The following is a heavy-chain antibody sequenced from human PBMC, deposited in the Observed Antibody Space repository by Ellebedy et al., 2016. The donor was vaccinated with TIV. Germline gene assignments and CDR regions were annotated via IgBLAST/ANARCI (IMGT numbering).Heavy chain of an antibody. V-gene: IGHV1-18*04. CDR1: GYTFTSYG. D-gene: IGHD2-2*01. Sequence: AASVKVSCKTSGYTFTSYGISWVRQAPGQGLEWMGSISAYNGNTNYAQMLQGRVTMTTDTFTSTAYMELRSLRSDDTAVYYCARYCNSTTCSNWFDPWGQGTLVTVSS. CDR2: ISAYNGNT. CDR3: ARYCNSTTCSNWFDP. J-gene: IGHJ5*02.